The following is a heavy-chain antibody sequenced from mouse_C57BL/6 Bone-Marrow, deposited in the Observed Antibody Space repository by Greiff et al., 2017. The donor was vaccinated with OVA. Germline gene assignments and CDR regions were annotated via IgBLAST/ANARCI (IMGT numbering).Heavy chain of an antibody. D-gene: IGHD1-2*01. Sequence: VQLQQSGPELVKPGASVKISCKASGYAFSNSWMNWVKQRPGKGLEWIGRIYPGDGDTNYNGTFKGKATLTADKSSNTAYMQLSSLTSEDSAVYFCARRVLRPYWYFDVWGTGTTVTVSS. CDR1: GYAFSNSW. CDR2: IYPGDGDT. V-gene: IGHV1-82*01. J-gene: IGHJ1*03. CDR3: ARRVLRPYWYFDV.